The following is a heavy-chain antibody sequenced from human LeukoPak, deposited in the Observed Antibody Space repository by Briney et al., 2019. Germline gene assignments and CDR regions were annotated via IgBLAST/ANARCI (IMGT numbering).Heavy chain of an antibody. J-gene: IGHJ3*02. CDR2: IRYDGSNK. V-gene: IGHV3-30*02. D-gene: IGHD2-2*01. CDR3: AKGRIVAVPAADDAFDI. Sequence: GGSLRLSCAASEFTFNIYGMHWVRQAPGKGLEWVAFIRYDGSNKYYADSVKGRFTISRDNSKNTLYLQMNSLRAEDTAVYYCAKGRIVAVPAADDAFDIWGQGTMVTVSS. CDR1: EFTFNIYG.